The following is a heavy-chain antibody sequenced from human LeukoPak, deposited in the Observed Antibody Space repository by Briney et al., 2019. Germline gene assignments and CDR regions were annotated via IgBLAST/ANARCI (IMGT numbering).Heavy chain of an antibody. Sequence: PSETLSLTCAVSGYSISSGYYWGWIRQPPGKGLEWIGSIYHGGSTYYNPSLKSRVTISVDTSKNQFSLKLSSVTAADTAVYYCARHKGRVYGGTIFDYWGQGTLVTVSS. CDR2: IYHGGST. V-gene: IGHV4-38-2*01. CDR3: ARHKGRVYGGTIFDY. D-gene: IGHD4-23*01. J-gene: IGHJ4*02. CDR1: GYSISSGYY.